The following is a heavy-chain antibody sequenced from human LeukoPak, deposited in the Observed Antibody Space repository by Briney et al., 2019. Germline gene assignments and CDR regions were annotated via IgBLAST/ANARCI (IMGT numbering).Heavy chain of an antibody. D-gene: IGHD2-8*01. CDR1: GYTFTSYG. CDR3: ALISYCTTITCYFLDY. V-gene: IGHV1-18*01. Sequence: ASVKVPCKASGYTFTSYGISWVRQAPGQGLEWMGWISAYNGNTNYAQNLQGRVTMTKDTSTSTAYMELRSLRSDDTAVYYCALISYCTTITCYFLDYWGQGTLVTVSS. CDR2: ISAYNGNT. J-gene: IGHJ4*02.